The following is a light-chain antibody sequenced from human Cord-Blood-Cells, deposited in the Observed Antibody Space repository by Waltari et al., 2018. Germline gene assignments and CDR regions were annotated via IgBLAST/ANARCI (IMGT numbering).Light chain of an antibody. CDR2: AVS. CDR3: SSYTSSSAV. V-gene: IGLV2-14*01. Sequence: HSALTPPASVSASPGQSITISCTGTSSDVGGYNYVSWYQQHPGKSPKLMIYAVSNRPSGVSNRFSGSKSGNTASLTISGLQAEDEADYYCSSYTSSSAVFGGGTKLTVL. J-gene: IGLJ2*01. CDR1: SSDVGGYNY.